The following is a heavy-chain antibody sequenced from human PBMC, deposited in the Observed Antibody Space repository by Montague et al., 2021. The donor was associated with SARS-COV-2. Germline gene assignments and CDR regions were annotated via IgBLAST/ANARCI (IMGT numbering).Heavy chain of an antibody. J-gene: IGHJ5*02. CDR1: GGSISSYY. Sequence: SETLSLTCTVSGGSISSYYWSWIRQPPGKGLEWIGYIYYSGSTNYNPSLKSRVTISVDTSKNQFSLKMSSVTAADTAVFYCARGLGCSGGRCYGDWLDPWGQGTLVTVSS. D-gene: IGHD2-15*01. CDR2: IYYSGST. CDR3: ARGLGCSGGRCYGDWLDP. V-gene: IGHV4-59*12.